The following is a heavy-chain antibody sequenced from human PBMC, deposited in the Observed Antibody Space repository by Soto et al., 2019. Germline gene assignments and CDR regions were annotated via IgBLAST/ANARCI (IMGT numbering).Heavy chain of an antibody. Sequence: QVQLVESGGGVVQPGRSLRVSCAASGFSFSSYGMHWVRQAPGKGLEWLAVISYDVTNKYYADSVKGRFTISRDNSKNTLYLQMNSLRAEDTAVYYCAKDLRIAVAGTDYFDSWGQGTLVTVSS. CDR2: ISYDVTNK. CDR1: GFSFSSYG. V-gene: IGHV3-30*18. D-gene: IGHD6-19*01. J-gene: IGHJ4*02. CDR3: AKDLRIAVAGTDYFDS.